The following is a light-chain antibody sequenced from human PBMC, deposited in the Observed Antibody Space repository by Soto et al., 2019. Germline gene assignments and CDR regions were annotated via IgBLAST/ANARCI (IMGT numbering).Light chain of an antibody. Sequence: DIQMTQSPSSLSASVGDRVTITCRASQVIRNDLAWYQQKPGKVPKRLIYAASRSQSGVPSRFSGSGSGTEFILTISSLQPEDFATYYCLQQNDYPLAFGGGTKVDIK. CDR2: AAS. CDR1: QVIRND. J-gene: IGKJ4*01. CDR3: LQQNDYPLA. V-gene: IGKV1-17*01.